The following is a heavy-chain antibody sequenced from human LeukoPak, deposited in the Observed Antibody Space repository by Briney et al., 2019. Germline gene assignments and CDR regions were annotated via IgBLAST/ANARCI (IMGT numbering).Heavy chain of an antibody. J-gene: IGHJ4*02. CDR1: GFPFSIYE. Sequence: PGGSLRLSCAVSGFPFSIYEMNWVRQAPGKGLEWVSNIGSSGTTIYYADSVKGRFSISRDNAKSSLYLQMNSLRVEDTAVYYCAVLAVASDFDYWGQGALVTVS. CDR3: AVLAVASDFDY. CDR2: IGSSGTTI. V-gene: IGHV3-48*03. D-gene: IGHD6-19*01.